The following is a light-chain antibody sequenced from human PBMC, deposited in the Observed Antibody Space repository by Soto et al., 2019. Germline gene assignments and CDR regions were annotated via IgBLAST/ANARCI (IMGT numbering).Light chain of an antibody. CDR3: ASYAGNNNFGL. CDR1: SSDVGAYNY. V-gene: IGLV2-8*01. Sequence: QSVLAQPPSASGSPGQSVTISCTGTSSDVGAYNYVSWYQQHPGKAPKLVIYEVTERPSGVPERFSGSKSGSTASLTVSGLQAEDEALYYCASYAGNNNFGLFGGGTKLTV. J-gene: IGLJ2*01. CDR2: EVT.